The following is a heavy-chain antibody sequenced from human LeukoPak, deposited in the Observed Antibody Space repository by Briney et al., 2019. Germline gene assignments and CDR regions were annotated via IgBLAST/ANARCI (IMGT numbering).Heavy chain of an antibody. V-gene: IGHV4-4*07. CDR3: AREQGGILTGYYTRGTKDV. CDR1: GGSISSYY. J-gene: IGHJ6*04. Sequence: PSETLSLTCTVSGGSISSYYWSWIRQPAGKGLEWIGRIYTSGSTNYNPSLKSRVTMSVDTSKNQFSLKLSSVTAADTAVYYCAREQGGILTGYYTRGTKDVWGKGTTVTVSS. D-gene: IGHD3-9*01. CDR2: IYTSGST.